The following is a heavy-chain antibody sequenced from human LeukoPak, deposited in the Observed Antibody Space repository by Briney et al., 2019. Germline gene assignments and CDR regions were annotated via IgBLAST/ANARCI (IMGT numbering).Heavy chain of an antibody. Sequence: GGSLRLSCAASGFTFSSYAMSWVRQAPGKGLEWVSAISGSGGSTYYADSVKGRFTISRDNSKNTLYLQMNSLRAEDTAVYYCAKSGGNYYYDSSGYYPPYYFDYWGQGTLVTVSP. CDR3: AKSGGNYYYDSSGYYPPYYFDY. J-gene: IGHJ4*02. V-gene: IGHV3-23*01. CDR2: ISGSGGST. CDR1: GFTFSSYA. D-gene: IGHD3-22*01.